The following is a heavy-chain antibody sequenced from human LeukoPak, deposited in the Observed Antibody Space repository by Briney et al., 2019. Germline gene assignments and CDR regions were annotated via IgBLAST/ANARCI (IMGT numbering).Heavy chain of an antibody. CDR2: IIPIFGTA. J-gene: IGHJ4*02. D-gene: IGHD6-19*01. V-gene: IGHV1-69*13. CDR3: ARDRGSGRNYYFDY. Sequence: SVKVSCKASGYTFTSYGISWVRQAPGQGLEWMGGIIPIFGTANYAQKFQGRVTITADESTSTAYMELSSLRSEDTAVYYCARDRGSGRNYYFDYWGQGTLVTVSS. CDR1: GYTFTSYG.